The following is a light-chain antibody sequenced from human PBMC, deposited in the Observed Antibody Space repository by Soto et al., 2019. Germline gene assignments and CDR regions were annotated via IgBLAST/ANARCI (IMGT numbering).Light chain of an antibody. V-gene: IGLV1-44*01. CDR3: ASWDDSLNGYV. Sequence: QSVLTQPPSASGTPGQRVTISCSGGSSNIGSDTVNWYQHLPGTAPKLLIYTNNQRPSRVPDRFSGSKSGTSASLTISGLQSEDEAEYYCASWDDSLNGYVFGTGTKVTVL. J-gene: IGLJ1*01. CDR2: TNN. CDR1: SSNIGSDT.